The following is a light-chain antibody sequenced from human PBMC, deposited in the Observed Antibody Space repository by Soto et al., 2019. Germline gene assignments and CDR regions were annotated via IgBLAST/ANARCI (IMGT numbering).Light chain of an antibody. CDR3: SSFTSRFTFV. J-gene: IGLJ1*01. Sequence: QSVLTQPASVSGSPGQSIAISCTGTRSDVGAYNYVSWYQQHPGKAPKLMISEVTNRPSGVSDRFSGSKSGNTASLTISGLQADDEADYYCSSFTSRFTFVLGTGKKVTV. V-gene: IGLV2-14*01. CDR2: EVT. CDR1: RSDVGAYNY.